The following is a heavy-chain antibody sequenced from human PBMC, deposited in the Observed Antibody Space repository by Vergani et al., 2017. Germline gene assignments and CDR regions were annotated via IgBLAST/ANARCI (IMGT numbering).Heavy chain of an antibody. CDR1: GFTFSSYS. V-gene: IGHV3-21*01. CDR3: ARPYSSGWYSGSKNAFDI. J-gene: IGHJ3*02. D-gene: IGHD6-19*01. CDR2: ISSSSSYI. Sequence: EVQLVESGGGLVKPGGSLRLSCAASGFTFSSYSMNWVRQAPGKGLEWVSSISSSSSYIYYADSVKGRFTISRDNAKNSLYLQMNSLRAEDTAVYYCARPYSSGWYSGSKNAFDIWGQGTMVTVSS.